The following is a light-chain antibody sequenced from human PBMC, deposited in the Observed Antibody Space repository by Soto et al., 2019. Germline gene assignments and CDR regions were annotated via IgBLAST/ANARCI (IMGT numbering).Light chain of an antibody. CDR1: QSVSTW. CDR3: QHYNSYSWT. J-gene: IGKJ1*01. CDR2: DAY. Sequence: EIQMTQSPSTLSASVGDRFTVTGLASQSVSTWLAWYQQKPGKAHNLLIYDAYNLESGVPSRFSGSGSGTEFTITISGLQPDDIATYYCQHYNSYSWTFGPGTKVDIK. V-gene: IGKV1-5*01.